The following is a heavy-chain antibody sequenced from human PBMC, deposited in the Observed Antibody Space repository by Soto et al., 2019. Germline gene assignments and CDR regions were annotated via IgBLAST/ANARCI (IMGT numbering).Heavy chain of an antibody. CDR1: GGSIRSGGYC. CDR2: IYYSGST. D-gene: IGHD3-10*01. V-gene: IGHV4-31*03. CDR3: ARGRVWFGELSMYYFDY. J-gene: IGHJ4*02. Sequence: SQTMSLTYTVSGGSIRSGGYCWSLISKHPGKGLEWIGYIYYSGSTYYNPSLKSRVTISVDTSKNQFSLKLSSVTAADTAVYYCARGRVWFGELSMYYFDYWGQGTLVTVSS.